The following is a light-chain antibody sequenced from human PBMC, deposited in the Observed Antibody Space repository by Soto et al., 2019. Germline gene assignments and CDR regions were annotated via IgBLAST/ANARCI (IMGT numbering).Light chain of an antibody. CDR2: GAS. CDR1: QTVNSKF. V-gene: IGKV3-20*01. J-gene: IGKJ3*01. CDR3: QQYGSSPFT. Sequence: EIVLTQSPGTLSLSPGERATLSCRASQTVNSKFLAWYQQKPGQAPRLLIYGASSRATDIPDRFSGSGSGTDFTLTISRLEPEDFAVYFCQQYGSSPFTFGPGTKVDIK.